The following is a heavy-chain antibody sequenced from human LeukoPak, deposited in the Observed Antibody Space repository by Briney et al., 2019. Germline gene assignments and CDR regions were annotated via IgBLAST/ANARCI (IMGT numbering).Heavy chain of an antibody. D-gene: IGHD2-2*01. CDR2: ISYDGSNK. CDR3: ARGGSQGYCSSTSCYELDY. V-gene: IGHV3-30*01. Sequence: GGSLRLSCAASGFTFSSYAMHWVRQAPGKGLEWVAVISYDGSNKYYADSVKGRFTISRDNSKNTLYLQMNSLRAEDTAVYYCARGGSQGYCSSTSCYELDYWGQGTLVTVYS. J-gene: IGHJ4*02. CDR1: GFTFSSYA.